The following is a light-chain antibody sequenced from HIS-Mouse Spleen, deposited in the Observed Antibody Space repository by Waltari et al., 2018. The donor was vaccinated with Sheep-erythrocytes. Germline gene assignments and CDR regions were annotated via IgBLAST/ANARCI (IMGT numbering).Light chain of an antibody. CDR2: DVS. J-gene: IGLJ1*01. CDR1: SSAVGGYKY. V-gene: IGLV2-11*02. Sequence: QSALTPPRSVSGSPGQSVTISCTGTSSAVGGYKYVSWYQQHPGKAPKLMIYDVSKWPSGVPDRFSGSKSGNTASLTISGLQAEDEADYYCCSYAGSYNHVFATGTKVTVL. CDR3: CSYAGSYNHV.